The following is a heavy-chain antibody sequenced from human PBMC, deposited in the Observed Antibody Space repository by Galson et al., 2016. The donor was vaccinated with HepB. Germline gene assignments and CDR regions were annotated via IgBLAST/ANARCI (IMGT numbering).Heavy chain of an antibody. CDR1: GFTFTSYA. Sequence: SLRLSCAASGFTFTSYAMSWVRQAPGKGLEWVSGIIGSGAGTYYADSVKGRFTISRDNSKNTLYLQMNSLRAEDTAVYYCARAWIHLYDLDYWGQGALVTVSS. V-gene: IGHV3-23*01. D-gene: IGHD5-18*01. CDR3: ARAWIHLYDLDY. J-gene: IGHJ4*02. CDR2: IIGSGAGT.